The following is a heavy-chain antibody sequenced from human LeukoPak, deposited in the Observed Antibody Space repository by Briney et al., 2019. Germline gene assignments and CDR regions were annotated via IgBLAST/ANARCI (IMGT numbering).Heavy chain of an antibody. J-gene: IGHJ6*03. Sequence: SETLSLTCTVSGGSISSYYWSWIRQPPGKGLEWMGYIYYSGSTYYNPSLTSRVTISVDTSKDQFSLKLSSVTAADTAVYYCARVTRGMTCYYGSGSYSDYYYYYMDVWGKGTTVTVSS. CDR1: GGSISSYY. D-gene: IGHD3-10*01. CDR3: ARVTRGMTCYYGSGSYSDYYYYYMDV. V-gene: IGHV4-59*08. CDR2: IYYSGST.